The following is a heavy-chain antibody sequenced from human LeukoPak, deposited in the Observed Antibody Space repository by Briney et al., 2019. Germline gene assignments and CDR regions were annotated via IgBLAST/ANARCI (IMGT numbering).Heavy chain of an antibody. CDR2: INSDGTIT. V-gene: IGHV3-74*01. J-gene: IGHJ4*02. CDR3: VRDFRSADY. CDR1: GFTFTSYW. Sequence: GGSLRLSCAASGFTFTSYWMHWVRQAPGKGLVWLSRINSDGTITSYADSLEGRFTISRDNAKNTVCLQMNSLRAEDTAVYYCVRDFRSADYWGQGTLVTVSS.